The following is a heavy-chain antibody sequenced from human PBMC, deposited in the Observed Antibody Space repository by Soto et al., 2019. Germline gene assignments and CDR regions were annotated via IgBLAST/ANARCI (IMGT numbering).Heavy chain of an antibody. J-gene: IGHJ5*02. CDR2: IYYSGST. V-gene: IGHV4-31*03. D-gene: IGHD6-13*01. CDR1: GGSISSGGYY. CDR3: ARGAAAGQFRNWFDP. Sequence: TLSLTCTVSGGSISSGGYYWSWIRQHPGKGLEWIGYIYYSGSTYYNPSLKSRVTISVDTSKNQFSLKLSSVTAADTAVYYCARGAAAGQFRNWFDPWGQGTLVTVSS.